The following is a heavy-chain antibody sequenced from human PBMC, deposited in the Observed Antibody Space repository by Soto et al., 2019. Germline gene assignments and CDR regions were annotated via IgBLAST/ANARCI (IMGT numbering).Heavy chain of an antibody. J-gene: IGHJ6*03. CDR1: GGSISSRRYH. CDR3: ASQGLFFVSEPATRGHYPVLAV. V-gene: IGHV4-39*01. CDR2: IYYSGST. Sequence: SETLSLTCTVSGGSISSRRYHWGWIRQPPGKGLEWIGSIYYSGSTYYNPSLKSRVTISVDTSKNQSSLKLSSVTAADTAVYYCASQGLFFVSEPATRGHYPVLAVLVKG. D-gene: IGHD2-2*01.